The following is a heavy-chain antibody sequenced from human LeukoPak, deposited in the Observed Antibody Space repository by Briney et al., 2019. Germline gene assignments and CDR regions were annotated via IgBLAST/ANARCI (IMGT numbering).Heavy chain of an antibody. D-gene: IGHD6-13*01. CDR1: GYTFTSYG. CDR3: ARVRTAAGPYYYYYMDV. J-gene: IGHJ6*03. V-gene: IGHV1-18*01. Sequence: ASVKVSCKASGYTFTSYGISWVRQAPGQGLEWMGWISAYNGNTNYAQKLQGRVTMTTDTSTSTAYMELRSLRSDDTAVYYCARVRTAAGPYYYYYMDVWGKGTTVTVSS. CDR2: ISAYNGNT.